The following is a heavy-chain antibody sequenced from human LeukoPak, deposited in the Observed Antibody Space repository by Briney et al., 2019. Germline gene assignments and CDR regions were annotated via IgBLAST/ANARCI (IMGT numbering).Heavy chain of an antibody. V-gene: IGHV3-30*18. CDR2: ITHDGSIK. J-gene: IGHJ4*02. Sequence: GGSLRLSCAVSGFTFSSYAMSWVRQAPGKGLEWVAVITHDGSIKYYVESVEGRFTVSRDNSKNTLYLQMISLRVEDTAVYFCAKDLSFCSSVFEYWGQGTLVTVSS. CDR1: GFTFSSYA. D-gene: IGHD6-6*01. CDR3: AKDLSFCSSVFEY.